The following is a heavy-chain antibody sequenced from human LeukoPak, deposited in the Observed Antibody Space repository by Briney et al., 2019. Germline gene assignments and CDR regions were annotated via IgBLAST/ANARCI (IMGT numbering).Heavy chain of an antibody. CDR3: ARDSGYPMGLFDP. D-gene: IGHD5-12*01. J-gene: IGHJ5*02. V-gene: IGHV4-59*01. CDR2: NYYSGST. CDR1: GGSISSYY. Sequence: PSETLSLTCSVSGGSISSYYWSWIRQPPGKRLEWIGYNYYSGSTNYNPSLKSRVTISVDTSKNQFSLKLSSVTAADTAVYFCARDSGYPMGLFDPWGQGTLVTVSS.